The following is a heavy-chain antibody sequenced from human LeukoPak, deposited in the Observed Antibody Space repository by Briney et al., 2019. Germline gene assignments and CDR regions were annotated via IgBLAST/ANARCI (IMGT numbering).Heavy chain of an antibody. Sequence: GASVKVSCKASGYTFTSYGISWVRQAPGQGLEWMGWINAYNGNTNYAQNLQDRVFMNTDTSTTTAYMELRSLRSDDTAVYYCARYPLSYSGNWHYYFDYWGQGTLVTVSS. CDR2: INAYNGNT. V-gene: IGHV1-18*04. CDR3: ARYPLSYSGNWHYYFDY. CDR1: GYTFTSYG. J-gene: IGHJ4*02. D-gene: IGHD6-13*01.